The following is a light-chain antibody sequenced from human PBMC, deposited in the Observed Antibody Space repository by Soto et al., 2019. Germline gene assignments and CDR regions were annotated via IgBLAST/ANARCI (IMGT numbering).Light chain of an antibody. J-gene: IGKJ1*01. V-gene: IGKV3-20*01. CDR2: ATS. Sequence: EIELTQSPGILSLSPGERATISCRASQTISRNYLAWYQKTPGQAPRLLIYATSRRATGVPDKFSASGSGTDFTLTISRLGPEDFAVYYCQQYNSAQWTFGQGTKVEI. CDR3: QQYNSAQWT. CDR1: QTISRNY.